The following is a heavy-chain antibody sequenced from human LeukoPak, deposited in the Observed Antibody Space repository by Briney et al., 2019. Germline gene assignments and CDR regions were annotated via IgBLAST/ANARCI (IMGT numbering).Heavy chain of an antibody. CDR3: ARELGPYCGGDCPLDY. D-gene: IGHD2-21*02. Sequence: ASVKVSCKASGYTFTSYGISWVRQAPGQGLEWMGWISAYNGNTNYAQKLQGRVTMTTDTSTSTAYMELRSLRSDDTAVYYCARELGPYCGGDCPLDYWGQGTLVTVSS. J-gene: IGHJ4*02. V-gene: IGHV1-18*01. CDR1: GYTFTSYG. CDR2: ISAYNGNT.